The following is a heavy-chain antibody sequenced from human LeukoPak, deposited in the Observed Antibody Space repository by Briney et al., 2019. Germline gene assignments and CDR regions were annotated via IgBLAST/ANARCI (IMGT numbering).Heavy chain of an antibody. J-gene: IGHJ3*02. CDR3: ARGIAAAGIDAFDI. Sequence: SETLSLTCTVSGGSISSSGYYWGWIRQPPGKGLEWIGSIYYSGSTYYNPSLKSRVTISVDTSKNQFSLKLSSVTAADTAVYYCARGIAAAGIDAFDIWGQGTMVTVSS. V-gene: IGHV4-39*07. CDR2: IYYSGST. CDR1: GGSISSSGYY. D-gene: IGHD6-13*01.